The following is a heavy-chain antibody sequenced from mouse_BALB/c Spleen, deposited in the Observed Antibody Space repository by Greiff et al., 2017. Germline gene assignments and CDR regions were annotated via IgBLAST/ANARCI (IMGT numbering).Heavy chain of an antibody. V-gene: IGHV1-69*02. D-gene: IGHD3-3*01. CDR2: IDPSDSYT. J-gene: IGHJ2*01. Sequence: VQLQQPGAELVKPGASVKLSCKASGYTFTSYWMHWVKQRPGQGLEWIGEIDPSDSYTNYNQKFKGKATLTVDKSSSTAYMQLSSLTSEDSAVYYCASRRALYYFDYWGQGTTLTVSS. CDR3: ASRRALYYFDY. CDR1: GYTFTSYW.